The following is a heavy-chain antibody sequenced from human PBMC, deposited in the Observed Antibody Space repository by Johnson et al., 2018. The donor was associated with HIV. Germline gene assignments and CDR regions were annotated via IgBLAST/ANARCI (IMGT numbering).Heavy chain of an antibody. D-gene: IGHD6-6*01. J-gene: IGHJ3*02. V-gene: IGHV3-66*01. CDR2: IYSGGST. Sequence: VQLVESGGGLVKPGGSLRLSCAASGFTFSNAWMSWVRQAPGKGLEWVSVIYSGGSTYYADSVKGRFTISRDNSKNTLYLQMNSLRAEDTAVYYCARVGSSSDDAFDIWGQGTMVTVSS. CDR3: ARVGSSSDDAFDI. CDR1: GFTFSNAW.